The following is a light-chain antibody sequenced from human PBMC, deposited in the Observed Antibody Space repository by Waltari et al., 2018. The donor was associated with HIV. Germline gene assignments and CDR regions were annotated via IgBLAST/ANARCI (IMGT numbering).Light chain of an antibody. CDR3: QQYDNWPYT. Sequence: EVVMTQSPATLPVSPGERVHLSCRASQSVNSQLAWYQQKAGQAPRLLIHGASSRASGIPARFSGSGSGTDFSLTISSLKSEDFAIYYCQQYDNWPYTFGQGTKLDI. CDR1: QSVNSQ. J-gene: IGKJ2*01. CDR2: GAS. V-gene: IGKV3-15*01.